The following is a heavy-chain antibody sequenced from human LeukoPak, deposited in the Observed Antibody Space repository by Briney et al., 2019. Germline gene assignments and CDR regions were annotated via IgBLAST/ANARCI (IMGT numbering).Heavy chain of an antibody. Sequence: PGGSLRLSCEVSGFTFTDYSMHWVRQAPGKGLEWVSSITSTSRTIFYADSVEGRFTISRDNAKNTVSLEMNSLRTEDAAIYYCARDFPDNALFDLWGQGTLVSVSS. CDR1: GFTFTDYS. J-gene: IGHJ4*02. CDR3: ARDFPDNALFDL. V-gene: IGHV3-69-1*02. CDR2: ITSTSRTI. D-gene: IGHD2-8*01.